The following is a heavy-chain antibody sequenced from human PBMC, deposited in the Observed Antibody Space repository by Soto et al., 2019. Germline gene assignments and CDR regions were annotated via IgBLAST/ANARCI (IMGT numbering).Heavy chain of an antibody. CDR3: ARGVTAGVDY. J-gene: IGHJ4*02. CDR2: MEPSSGRT. Sequence: ASVKVSCKASGYSFTGLDINWVRQTTGQGLEWMGWMEPSSGRTGYAQKFQGRVAMTRDTSINTAYMELSSLTSDDTAFYYCARGVTAGVDYWGQGTLVTVSS. V-gene: IGHV1-8*01. D-gene: IGHD1-26*01. CDR1: GYSFTGLD.